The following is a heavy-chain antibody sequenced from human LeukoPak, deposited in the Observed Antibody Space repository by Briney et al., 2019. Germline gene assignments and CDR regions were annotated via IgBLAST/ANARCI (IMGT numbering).Heavy chain of an antibody. CDR2: ISTDNGKT. D-gene: IGHD1-26*01. V-gene: IGHV1-18*01. J-gene: IGHJ4*02. CDR3: AARSGTYPYYFDY. Sequence: ASVKVSCKASGYTFTSYGISWVRQAPGQGLEWMGWISTDNGKTNYAQKLQGRVTMTTDTPTSTAYMELRSLRSDDTAVYFCAARSGTYPYYFDYWGQGTLVTVSS. CDR1: GYTFTSYG.